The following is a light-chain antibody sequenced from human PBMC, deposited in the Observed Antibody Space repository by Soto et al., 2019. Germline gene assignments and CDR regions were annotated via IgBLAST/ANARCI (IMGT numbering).Light chain of an antibody. CDR3: QQYGSSPPWT. CDR2: DAS. J-gene: IGKJ1*01. Sequence: EIVLTQSPGTLSLSPGERATLSCRASQSVNNNYLAWYQQKPGLAPRLLIYDASSRATGIPDRFSGSGSGTDFTLTISRLEPEDFAVYYCQQYGSSPPWTFGQGTKVDIK. V-gene: IGKV3D-20*01. CDR1: QSVNNNY.